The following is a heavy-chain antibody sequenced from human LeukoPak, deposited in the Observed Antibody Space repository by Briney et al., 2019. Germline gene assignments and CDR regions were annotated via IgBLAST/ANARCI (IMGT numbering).Heavy chain of an antibody. Sequence: SETLSLTCAVYGGSFSGYYWSWIRQSPGKGLEWIGEINHSGSTNYNPSLKSRVTISVDTSKNQFALKLSSVTAADTAVYYCARGGLRLSFYMDVWGKGTTVTVSS. CDR3: ARGGLRLSFYMDV. CDR2: INHSGST. J-gene: IGHJ6*03. CDR1: GGSFSGYY. D-gene: IGHD3-16*01. V-gene: IGHV4-34*01.